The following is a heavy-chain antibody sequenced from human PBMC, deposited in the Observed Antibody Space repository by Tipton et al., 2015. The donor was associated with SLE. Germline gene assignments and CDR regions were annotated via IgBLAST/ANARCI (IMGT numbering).Heavy chain of an antibody. Sequence: QLVQSGAEVKKPGASVKVSCKASGYTFTSYDINWVRQATGQGLEWMGWMNPNSGNTGYAQKFQGRVTMTRNTSISTAYMELSSPRSEDTAVYYCARAPADLIVLMKNWFDPWGQGTLVTVSS. J-gene: IGHJ5*02. D-gene: IGHD2-8*01. CDR2: MNPNSGNT. V-gene: IGHV1-8*01. CDR1: GYTFTSYD. CDR3: ARAPADLIVLMKNWFDP.